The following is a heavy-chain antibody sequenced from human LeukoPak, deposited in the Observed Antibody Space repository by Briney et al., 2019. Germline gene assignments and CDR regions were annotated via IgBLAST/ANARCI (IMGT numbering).Heavy chain of an antibody. J-gene: IGHJ4*02. Sequence: PGGSLRLSCAASGFTFSSYWMSWVRQAPGKGLEWVANIKQDGSEKYYVDSVKGRFTTSRDNAKNSLYLQMNSLRAEDTAVYYCARNLGSGSYYNIRSKPSDYWGQGTLVTVSS. CDR3: ARNLGSGSYYNIRSKPSDY. CDR1: GFTFSSYW. CDR2: IKQDGSEK. D-gene: IGHD3-10*01. V-gene: IGHV3-7*01.